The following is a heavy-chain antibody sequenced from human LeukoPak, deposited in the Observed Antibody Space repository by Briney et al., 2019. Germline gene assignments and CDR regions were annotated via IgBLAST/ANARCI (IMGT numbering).Heavy chain of an antibody. D-gene: IGHD3-10*01. CDR1: GFTFSSYA. J-gene: IGHJ4*02. CDR3: ARNRLDCYGWGSYYNVEDY. CDR2: ISSSSSYI. V-gene: IGHV3-21*01. Sequence: GGSLRLSCAASGFTFSSYAMHWVRQAPGKGLEWVSCISSSSSYIYYADPVKGRFTISRDNSKNSLYLQMNSLRAEDTAVYYCARNRLDCYGWGSYYNVEDYRGQGTLVTVSS.